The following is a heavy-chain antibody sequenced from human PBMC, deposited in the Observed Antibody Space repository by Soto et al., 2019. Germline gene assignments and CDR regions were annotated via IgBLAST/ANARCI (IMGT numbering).Heavy chain of an antibody. J-gene: IGHJ5*02. CDR3: ARSVFP. Sequence: QVQLQESGPGLVKPSQTLSLTCTVSGGSISSGGYYWNWIRQHPGKGLEWIGYIYYIGSTYYTPSPXSXXTISLATSKNQLSLRLSSVTAADTAVYYCARSVFPWGQGTLVTVSS. CDR2: IYYIGST. V-gene: IGHV4-31*03. CDR1: GGSISSGGYY.